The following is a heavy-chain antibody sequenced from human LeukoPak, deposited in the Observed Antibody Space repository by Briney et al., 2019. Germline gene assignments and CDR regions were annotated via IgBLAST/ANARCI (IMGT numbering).Heavy chain of an antibody. Sequence: GASVKVSCKASGYTFTGYYMHWVRQAPGQGLEWMGWINPNSGGTNYAQKFQGRVTMTRDTSISTAYMELSRLRSDDTAVYYCAGGGRWLQLGGPLGYWGQGTLVTVSS. CDR3: AGGGRWLQLGGPLGY. J-gene: IGHJ4*02. CDR1: GYTFTGYY. D-gene: IGHD5-24*01. V-gene: IGHV1-2*02. CDR2: INPNSGGT.